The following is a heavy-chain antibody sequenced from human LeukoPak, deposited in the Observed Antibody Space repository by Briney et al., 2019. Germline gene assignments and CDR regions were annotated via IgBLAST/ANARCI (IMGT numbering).Heavy chain of an antibody. CDR2: INPNSGGT. CDR1: GYTFTGYY. V-gene: IGHV1-2*02. Sequence: ASVKVSFKASGYTFTGYYMHWVRQAPGQGLEWMGWINPNSGGTNYAQKFQGRVTMTRDTSISTAYMELSRLRSDDTAVYYCASNNYYDSSGYYYVDYWGQGTLVTVSS. CDR3: ASNNYYDSSGYYYVDY. J-gene: IGHJ4*02. D-gene: IGHD3-22*01.